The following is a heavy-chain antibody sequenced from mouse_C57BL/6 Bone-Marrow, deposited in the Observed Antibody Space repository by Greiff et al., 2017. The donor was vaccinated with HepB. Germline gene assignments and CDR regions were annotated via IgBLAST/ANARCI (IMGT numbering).Heavy chain of an antibody. CDR1: GFTFSSYA. CDR3: TREDSSGHSSMDY. J-gene: IGHJ4*01. CDR2: ISSGGDYI. Sequence: EVKLVESGEGLVKPGGSLKLSCAASGFTFSSYAMSWVRQTPEKRLEWVAYISSGGDYIYYADTVKGRFTISRDNARNTLYLQMSSLKSEDTAMYYCTREDSSGHSSMDYWGQGTSVTVSS. D-gene: IGHD3-2*02. V-gene: IGHV5-9-1*02.